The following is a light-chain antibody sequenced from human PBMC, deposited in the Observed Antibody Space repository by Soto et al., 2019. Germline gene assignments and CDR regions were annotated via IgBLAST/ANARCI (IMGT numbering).Light chain of an antibody. CDR1: GSDVGGYNY. V-gene: IGLV2-14*01. Sequence: QSVLTQPASVSGSPGQSITVSCTGAGSDVGGYNYVSWYQQHPGKAPKVIIYEVRNRPSGVSDRFSGSKSGNTASLTISGLQAEDEADYYCSSYTSSGTYVFGTGTKGTVL. CDR3: SSYTSSGTYV. J-gene: IGLJ1*01. CDR2: EVR.